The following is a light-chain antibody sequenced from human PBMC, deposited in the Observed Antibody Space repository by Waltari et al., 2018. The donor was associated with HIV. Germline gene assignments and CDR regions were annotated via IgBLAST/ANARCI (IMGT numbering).Light chain of an antibody. Sequence: QSVLTQPPSVSAAPGQKDTISCSGSSSNIGNNYVSWYQQLPGTAPKLLIYDKNKRPSGIPDRFSGSKSGTSATLGITGLQTGDEADYYCGTWDSSLSAVVFGGGTKLTVL. J-gene: IGLJ2*01. CDR1: SSNIGNNY. CDR3: GTWDSSLSAVV. V-gene: IGLV1-51*01. CDR2: DKN.